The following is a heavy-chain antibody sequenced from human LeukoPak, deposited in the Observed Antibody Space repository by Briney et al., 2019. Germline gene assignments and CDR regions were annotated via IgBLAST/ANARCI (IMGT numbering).Heavy chain of an antibody. CDR3: VRESFSRGDFN. J-gene: IGHJ4*02. D-gene: IGHD7-27*01. Sequence: GGSLRPSCAASGFIFSTYWMTWVRQAPGKGLEWVATIKYDGSEKFYVDPVRGRFTISRDNAKNSLYLQMNSLTAEDTALYYCVRESFSRGDFNWGQGTLVSVSS. CDR2: IKYDGSEK. V-gene: IGHV3-7*01. CDR1: GFIFSTYW.